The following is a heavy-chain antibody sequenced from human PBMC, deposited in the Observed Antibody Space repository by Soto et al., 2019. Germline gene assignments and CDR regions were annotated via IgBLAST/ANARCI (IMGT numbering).Heavy chain of an antibody. J-gene: IGHJ6*03. CDR1: GGSISSYY. Sequence: SETLSLTCTVSGGSISSYYWSWIRQPPGKGLEWIGYIYYSGSTNYNPSLKSRVTISVDTPKNQFSLKLSSVTAADTAVYYCASSEFLGYGDYVGRKIQIEYYYYYYMDVWGKGTTVTVSS. V-gene: IGHV4-59*08. CDR2: IYYSGST. D-gene: IGHD4-17*01. CDR3: ASSEFLGYGDYVGRKIQIEYYYYYYMDV.